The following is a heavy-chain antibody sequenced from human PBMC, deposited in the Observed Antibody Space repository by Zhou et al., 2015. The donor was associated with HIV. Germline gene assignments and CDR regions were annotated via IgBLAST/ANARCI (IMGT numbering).Heavy chain of an antibody. CDR1: GFDFSIYW. J-gene: IGHJ6*02. CDR3: ARDRSAYALDV. Sequence: DVQLVESGGGLVQPGGSLIISCAASGFDFSIYWMHWVRQAPGTGLVWISRIDNDASRTDYADSVKGRFTISRDNAKSTLYLQMNSLRGEDTAVYYCARDRSAYALDVWGHGTTVTVSS. CDR2: IDNDASRT. D-gene: IGHD5-12*01. V-gene: IGHV3-74*01.